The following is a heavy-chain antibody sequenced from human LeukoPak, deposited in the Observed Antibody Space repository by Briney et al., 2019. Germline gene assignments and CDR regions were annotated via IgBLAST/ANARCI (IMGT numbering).Heavy chain of an antibody. V-gene: IGHV1-69*13. CDR3: AREPLRLLEWSHTFLFDY. D-gene: IGHD3-3*01. J-gene: IGHJ4*02. CDR2: IIPIFGTA. CDR1: GGTFSSYA. Sequence: SVKVSCKASGGTFSSYAISWVRQAPGQGLEWMGGIIPIFGTANYAQKFQGRVTITADESTSTAYMELSSLRSEDTAVYYCAREPLRLLEWSHTFLFDYWGQGTLVTVSS.